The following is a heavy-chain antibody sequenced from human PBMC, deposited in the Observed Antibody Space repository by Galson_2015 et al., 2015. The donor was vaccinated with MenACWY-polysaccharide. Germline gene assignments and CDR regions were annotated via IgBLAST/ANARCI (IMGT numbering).Heavy chain of an antibody. Sequence: SLRLSCAASGFSFSDYYMSWIRQAPGTGLERISYINRNGTSIYYGDSVKGRFTISRDNAKSSLFLQMDSLTAEDTAVYYCARGGRAVSNRNWCDPWGQGTLVTVSS. J-gene: IGHJ5*02. CDR3: ARGGRAVSNRNWCDP. D-gene: IGHD3-16*01. V-gene: IGHV3-11*01. CDR2: INRNGTSI. CDR1: GFSFSDYY.